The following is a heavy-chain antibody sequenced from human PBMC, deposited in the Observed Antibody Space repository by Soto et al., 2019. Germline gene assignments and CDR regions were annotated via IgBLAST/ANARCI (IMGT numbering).Heavy chain of an antibody. CDR3: ARLGIKLVALDY. CDR2: IYHSGST. CDR1: GGSITSYY. V-gene: IGHV4-59*12. D-gene: IGHD3-9*01. Sequence: PSETLSLTCTVSGGSITSYYWSWIRQPPGMGLEWIGFIYHSGSTYYNPSFKSRVTISVDTSKNQFSLKLSSVTAADTAVYYCARLGIKLVALDYWGQGTLVTVSS. J-gene: IGHJ4*02.